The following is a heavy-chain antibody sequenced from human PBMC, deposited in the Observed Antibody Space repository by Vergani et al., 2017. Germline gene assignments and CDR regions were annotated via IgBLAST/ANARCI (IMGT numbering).Heavy chain of an antibody. CDR1: GFTFSSHA. CDR3: AKVVYYYGSGSYYFDY. V-gene: IGHV3-23*01. Sequence: EVQLLESGGGLVQPGGSLRLSCAASGFTFSSHAMSWVRQAPGKGLEWVSGSEIGGSTYYDDSVKGRFTISRDNSKNTLYLQMNSLRAEDTPVYYCAKVVYYYGSGSYYFDYWGQGTLVTVSS. J-gene: IGHJ4*02. D-gene: IGHD3-10*01. CDR2: SEIGGST.